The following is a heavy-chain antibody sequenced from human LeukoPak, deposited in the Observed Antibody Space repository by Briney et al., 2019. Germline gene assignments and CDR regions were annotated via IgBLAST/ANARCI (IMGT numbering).Heavy chain of an antibody. CDR3: AREPDITLLRGVSLKFDS. CDR1: GFIFSSYQ. J-gene: IGHJ4*02. D-gene: IGHD3-10*01. CDR2: ISTSGSTT. V-gene: IGHV3-48*03. Sequence: GGSLRLSCAAFGFIFSSYQMNWVRQAPGKGLEWVSHISTSGSTTYYADSVKGRFTISRDNAKNSLCLQVNSLRAEDTAVYYCAREPDITLLRGVSLKFDSWGQGSLVTVSS.